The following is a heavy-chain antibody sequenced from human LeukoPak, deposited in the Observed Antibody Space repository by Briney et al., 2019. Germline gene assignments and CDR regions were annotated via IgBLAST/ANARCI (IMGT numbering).Heavy chain of an antibody. Sequence: ASVKVSCKASGYTFTGYYMHWVRQAPGQGLEWMGWINPNSGGTNYAQKFQGRVTMTRDTSISTAYMELSRLRSDDTAVYYCARGPLGTTVTTPPKGRVDYWGQGTLVTVSS. V-gene: IGHV1-2*02. CDR3: ARGPLGTTVTTPPKGRVDY. CDR1: GYTFTGYY. CDR2: INPNSGGT. D-gene: IGHD4-4*01. J-gene: IGHJ4*02.